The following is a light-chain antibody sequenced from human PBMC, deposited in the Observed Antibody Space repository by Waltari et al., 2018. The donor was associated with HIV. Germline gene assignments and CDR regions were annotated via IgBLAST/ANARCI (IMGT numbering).Light chain of an antibody. CDR2: WAS. J-gene: IGKJ1*01. Sequence: DIVMTQSPDSLAVSLGERATIHCKSSPSVLYNSDNKNYLAWYQQKPGQPPNLLISWASTRESGVPDRFSGSGSGTDFTLTISSLQAEDVAIYYCQQYHTSWTFGQGTKVEIK. CDR3: QQYHTSWT. CDR1: PSVLYNSDNKNY. V-gene: IGKV4-1*01.